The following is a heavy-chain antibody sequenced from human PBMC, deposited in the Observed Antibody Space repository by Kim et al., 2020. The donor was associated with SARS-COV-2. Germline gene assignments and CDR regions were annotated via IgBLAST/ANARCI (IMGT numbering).Heavy chain of an antibody. CDR3: VKDRRGSYGSGSYPGY. CDR1: GFTFSSYA. CDR2: ISSNGGST. V-gene: IGHV3-64D*06. J-gene: IGHJ4*02. D-gene: IGHD3-10*01. Sequence: GGSLRLSCSASGFTFSSYAMHWVRQAPGKGLEYVSAISSNGGSTYYADSVKGRFTISRDNSKNTLYLQMSSLRAEDTAVYYCVKDRRGSYGSGSYPGYWGQGTLVTVSS.